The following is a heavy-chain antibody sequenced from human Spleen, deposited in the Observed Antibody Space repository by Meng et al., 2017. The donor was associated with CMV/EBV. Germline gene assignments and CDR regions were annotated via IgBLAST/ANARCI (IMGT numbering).Heavy chain of an antibody. V-gene: IGHV4-31*03. D-gene: IGHD5-24*01. J-gene: IGHJ4*02. Sequence: SETLSLTCTVYGGSVSSGGYYWNWIRQHPGKGLEWIGHIYHSGSTYYSPSLKSRVLISMDTSKNQVSLKLTSVTAADTAVYYCAREGGWLQTPYFDYWGRGTLVTVSS. CDR2: IYHSGST. CDR3: AREGGWLQTPYFDY. CDR1: GGSVSSGGYY.